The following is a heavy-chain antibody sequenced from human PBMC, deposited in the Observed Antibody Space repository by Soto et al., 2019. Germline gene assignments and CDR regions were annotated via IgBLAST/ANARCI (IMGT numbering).Heavy chain of an antibody. V-gene: IGHV3-9*01. CDR2: INWNSGSI. J-gene: IGHJ1*01. CDR3: VKDESINWYSGHFRH. CDR1: GFTFDDYA. Sequence: EVQLVESGGGLVQPGRSLRLSCAASGFTFDDYAMHWVRQVTGKGLEWVSGINWNSGSIGYGDPVKGRFAISRDNAKNSLHLQMNSLSAEDTAFYYCVKDESINWYSGHFRHWGQGTLVTVSS. D-gene: IGHD6-13*01.